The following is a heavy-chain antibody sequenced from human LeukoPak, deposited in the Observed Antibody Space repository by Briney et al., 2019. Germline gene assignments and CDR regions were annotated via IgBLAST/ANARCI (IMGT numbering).Heavy chain of an antibody. D-gene: IGHD5-12*01. CDR1: GASIFGQY. CDR3: ARDLISEYSRSHSHFDP. V-gene: IGHV4-4*08. Sequence: SETLSLTCTVSGASIFGQYWSWIRRPPGKGLEWIGYIYCSGSTSCGSTSYNPSLTSRVTISVDKNQLSLRLTSVTAADTAVYYCARDLISEYSRSHSHFDPWGQGTLVTVSS. CDR2: IYCSGSTSCGST. J-gene: IGHJ5*02.